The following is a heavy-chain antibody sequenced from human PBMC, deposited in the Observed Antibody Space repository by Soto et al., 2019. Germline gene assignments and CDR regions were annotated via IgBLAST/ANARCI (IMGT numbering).Heavy chain of an antibody. CDR3: ARQYDNSIPNWFDP. D-gene: IGHD4-4*01. CDR1: GGSNSSGGYY. V-gene: IGHV4-31*03. J-gene: IGHJ5*02. CDR2: IYYSGST. Sequence: QVQLQESGPGLVKPSQTLSLTCTVSGGSNSSGGYYWSWIRQHPGKGLEWIGYIYYSGSTSYNPSLKSRITMSADTSKNQFSLRLTSVTAADTAVYYCARQYDNSIPNWFDPWGQGTLVTVSS.